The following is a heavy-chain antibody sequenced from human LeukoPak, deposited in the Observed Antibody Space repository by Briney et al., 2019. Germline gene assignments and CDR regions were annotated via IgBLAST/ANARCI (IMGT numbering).Heavy chain of an antibody. D-gene: IGHD3-16*01. CDR1: GFSFSDFY. V-gene: IGHV3-11*01. Sequence: GGSLTLSCAPSGFSFSDFYMTWIRQAPGKWLEWLSYIRSSGTPVSYTDSVKGRFTISRDNAKNSLYLQMNSLRAEDTAVYYCARARGTSLDYWGQGTLVTVSS. CDR3: ARARGTSLDY. J-gene: IGHJ4*02. CDR2: IRSSGTPV.